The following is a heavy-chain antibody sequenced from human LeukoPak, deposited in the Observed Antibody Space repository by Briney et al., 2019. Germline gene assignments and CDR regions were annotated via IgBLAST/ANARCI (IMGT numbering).Heavy chain of an antibody. J-gene: IGHJ4*02. D-gene: IGHD3-9*01. CDR2: ISGSGGST. Sequence: GGSLRLSCAASGFTFSSYAMSWVRQAPGKGLEWVSAISGSGGSTYYADSVKGRFTISRDNSKNTLYLQMNSLRAEDTAVYYCAKEYHDILTGYLLPPFDYWGQGTLVTVSS. CDR3: AKEYHDILTGYLLPPFDY. CDR1: GFTFSSYA. V-gene: IGHV3-23*01.